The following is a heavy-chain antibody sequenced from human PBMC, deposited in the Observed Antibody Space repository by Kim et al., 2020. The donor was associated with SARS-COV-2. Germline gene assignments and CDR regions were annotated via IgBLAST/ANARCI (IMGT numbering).Heavy chain of an antibody. J-gene: IGHJ4*02. CDR3: AKGPSRGCFDY. CDR2: T. Sequence: TYYAGYVKGLFTISRDNSKNTLYLQMNSLRAEDTAVYYCAKGPSRGCFDYWGQGTLVTVSS. D-gene: IGHD6-19*01. V-gene: IGHV3-23*01.